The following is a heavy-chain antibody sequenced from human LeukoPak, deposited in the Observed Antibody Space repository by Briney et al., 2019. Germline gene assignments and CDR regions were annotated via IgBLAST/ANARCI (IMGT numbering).Heavy chain of an antibody. Sequence: SETLSLTCTVSGGSISSYYWSWIRQPPGKGLEWIGYIYHSGSTYYNPSLKSRVTISVDRSKNQFSLKLSSVTAADTAVYYCARLPYSSSSYFDYWGQGTLVTVSS. V-gene: IGHV4-59*12. CDR2: IYHSGST. J-gene: IGHJ4*02. CDR1: GGSISSYY. CDR3: ARLPYSSSSYFDY. D-gene: IGHD6-6*01.